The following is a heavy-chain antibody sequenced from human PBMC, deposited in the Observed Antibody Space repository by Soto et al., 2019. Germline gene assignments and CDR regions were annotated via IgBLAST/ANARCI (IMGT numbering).Heavy chain of an antibody. V-gene: IGHV4-31*03. CDR2: IYYSGST. CDR1: GGSISSCCYY. CDR3: ARVSRDCSGGSCYAHNWFDP. D-gene: IGHD2-15*01. Sequence: PSETLSLTFTVSGGSISSCCYYWSWIRQHPGKGLEWIGYIYYSGSTYYNPSLKSRVTISVDTSKNQFSLKLSSVTAADTAVYYCARVSRDCSGGSCYAHNWFDPWGQGTLVTVSS. J-gene: IGHJ5*02.